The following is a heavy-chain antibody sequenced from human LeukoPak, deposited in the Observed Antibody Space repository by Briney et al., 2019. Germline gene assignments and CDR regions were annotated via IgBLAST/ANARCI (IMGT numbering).Heavy chain of an antibody. CDR1: GFSVSRTY. Sequence: GGSLRLSCAASGFSVSRTYMHWFRQAPGKGLEWVSTLYRDGNTFYADYVRGRFIISRDNSKNTLHLQMNSLRVEDTAVYYCVKDSSPIAAADPSGGDYWGQGTLVTVSS. J-gene: IGHJ4*02. D-gene: IGHD6-13*01. CDR2: LYRDGNT. V-gene: IGHV3-53*01. CDR3: VKDSSPIAAADPSGGDY.